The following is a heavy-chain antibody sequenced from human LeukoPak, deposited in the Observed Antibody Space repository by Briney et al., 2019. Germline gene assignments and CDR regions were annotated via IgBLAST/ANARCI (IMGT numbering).Heavy chain of an antibody. Sequence: SETLSLTCTVSGGSISIYYWSWIRQPAGKGLEWIGRIYTSGSTNYNPSLKSRVTMSVDTSKNQFSLKLSSVTAADTAVYYCASLSPDIYYYMDVWGKGTTVTVSS. CDR3: ASLSPDIYYYMDV. CDR1: GGSISIYY. V-gene: IGHV4-4*07. D-gene: IGHD5-12*01. CDR2: IYTSGST. J-gene: IGHJ6*03.